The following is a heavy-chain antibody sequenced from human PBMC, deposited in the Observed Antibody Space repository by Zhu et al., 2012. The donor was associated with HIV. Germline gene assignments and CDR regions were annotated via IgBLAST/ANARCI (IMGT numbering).Heavy chain of an antibody. CDR3: AKDSAVGAPMGAFDI. CDR2: ISWDGGST. V-gene: IGHV3-43*01. J-gene: IGHJ3*02. Sequence: EVQLVESGGVVVQPGGSLRLSCAASGFTFDDCTMHWVRQAPGKGLEWVSLISWDGGSTYYADSVKGRFTISRDNSKNSLYLQMNSLRTEDTALYYCAKDSAVGAPMGAFDIWGQGTMVTVSS. CDR1: GFTFDDCT. D-gene: IGHD1-26*01.